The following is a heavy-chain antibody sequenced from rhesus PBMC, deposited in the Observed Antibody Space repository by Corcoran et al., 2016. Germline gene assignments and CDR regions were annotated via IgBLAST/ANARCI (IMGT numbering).Heavy chain of an antibody. CDR1: GGSISDRYY. CDR2: IDGSGGSP. CDR3: ARVGYSTYGYHFDY. D-gene: IGHD4-23*01. J-gene: IGHJ4*01. Sequence: QVQLQESGPGLVKPSETLSLTCAVSGGSISDRYYWSWIRQPPGKGLEWIGYIDGSGGSPYYNPTLKSRVTISTNTSQNQFSRKLSSVAAADTAVYYGARVGYSTYGYHFDYWGQGVLVTVSS. V-gene: IGHV4-106*01.